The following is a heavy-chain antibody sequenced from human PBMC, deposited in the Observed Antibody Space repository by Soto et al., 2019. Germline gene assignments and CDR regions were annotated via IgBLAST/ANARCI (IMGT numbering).Heavy chain of an antibody. CDR2: INHSGST. V-gene: IGHV4-34*01. Sequence: SETLSLTCAVYGGSFSGYYWSWIRQPPGKGLEWIGEINHSGSTNYNPSLKSRVTISVDTSQNQFSLKLSSVTAADTAVYYCARALLYGVHFDYWGQGTLVTVSS. CDR3: ARALLYGVHFDY. J-gene: IGHJ4*02. CDR1: GGSFSGYY. D-gene: IGHD4-17*01.